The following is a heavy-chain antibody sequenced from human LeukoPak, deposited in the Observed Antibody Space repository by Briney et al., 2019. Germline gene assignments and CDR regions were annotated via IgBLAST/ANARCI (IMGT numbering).Heavy chain of an antibody. V-gene: IGHV4-34*01. D-gene: IGHD3-3*01. J-gene: IGHJ4*02. Sequence: KSSETLSLTCAVYGGSFSGYYWSWIRQPPGKGLEWIGEINHSGSTNYNPSLKSRVTISVDTSKNQFSLKLSSVTAADTAVYYCARLRVLRFLEWLFQGGYFDYWGQGTLVTVSS. CDR1: GGSFSGYY. CDR3: ARLRVLRFLEWLFQGGYFDY. CDR2: INHSGST.